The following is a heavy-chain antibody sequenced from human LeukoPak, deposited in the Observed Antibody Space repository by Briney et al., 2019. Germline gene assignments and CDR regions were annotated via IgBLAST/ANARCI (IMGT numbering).Heavy chain of an antibody. J-gene: IGHJ6*03. D-gene: IGHD3-10*01. CDR1: GYTFTSYY. CDR3: ARDRSYGSGSYYYYMDV. Sequence: ASVKVSCKASGYTFTSYYMHWVRQAPGQGLEWMGIINPSGGSTSYAQKFQGRVTMTRDTPTSTAYMELSSLRSEDTAVYYCARDRSYGSGSYYYYMDVWGKGTTVTVSS. CDR2: INPSGGST. V-gene: IGHV1-46*03.